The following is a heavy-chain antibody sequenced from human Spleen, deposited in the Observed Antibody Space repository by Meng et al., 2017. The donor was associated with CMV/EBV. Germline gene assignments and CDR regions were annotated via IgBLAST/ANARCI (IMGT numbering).Heavy chain of an antibody. Sequence: ASVKVSCKASGYSFTGFYLHWVRQAPGQGLELMAWINPKSGDTKYAQKFQGRVTMTRDTSISTVYMELSRLKSDDTAVYYCARGQQQLVLTPYNWFDSWGQGILVTVSS. CDR3: ARGQQQLVLTPYNWFDS. CDR1: GYSFTGFY. V-gene: IGHV1-2*02. CDR2: INPKSGDT. D-gene: IGHD6-13*01. J-gene: IGHJ5*01.